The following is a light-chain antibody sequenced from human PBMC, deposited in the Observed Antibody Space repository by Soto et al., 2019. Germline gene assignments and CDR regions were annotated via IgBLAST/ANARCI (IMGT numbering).Light chain of an antibody. CDR1: QSVSSY. CDR3: QQRSNWPPGT. CDR2: DAS. V-gene: IGKV3-11*01. J-gene: IGKJ3*01. Sequence: EIVLTQSPATLSLSPGERATLSCRASQSVSSYLAWYQQKPGQAPRLLINDASNRANGIPARFSGSGSGTAFTLTISSLEPEDFAVYDCQQRSNWPPGTFGPGTKVDIK.